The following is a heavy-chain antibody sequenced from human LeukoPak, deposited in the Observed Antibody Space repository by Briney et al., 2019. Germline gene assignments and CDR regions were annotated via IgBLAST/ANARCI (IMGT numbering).Heavy chain of an antibody. CDR1: GGTFSSYA. V-gene: IGHV1-69*13. CDR3: ARDRGYSSSWNDAFDI. J-gene: IGHJ3*02. D-gene: IGHD6-13*01. Sequence: SVKVSCKASGGTFSSYAIIWVRQAPGQGLEWMGGIIPIFGTANYAQKFQGRVTITADESTSTAYMELSSLRSEDTAVYYCARDRGYSSSWNDAFDIWGQGTMVTVSS. CDR2: IIPIFGTA.